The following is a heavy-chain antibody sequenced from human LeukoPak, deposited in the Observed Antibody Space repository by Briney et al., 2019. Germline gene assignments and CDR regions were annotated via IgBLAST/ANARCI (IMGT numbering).Heavy chain of an antibody. CDR2: IKQDGSEK. V-gene: IGHV3-7*03. Sequence: GGSLRLSCAASGFTFSSYWMSWVRQAPGKGLEWVTNIKQDGSEKYYVDSVKGRFTISRDNAKNSLYLQMNSLRAEDTAVYYCARDPVDTAMEDAFDIWGQGTMVTVSS. D-gene: IGHD5-18*01. CDR1: GFTFSSYW. CDR3: ARDPVDTAMEDAFDI. J-gene: IGHJ3*02.